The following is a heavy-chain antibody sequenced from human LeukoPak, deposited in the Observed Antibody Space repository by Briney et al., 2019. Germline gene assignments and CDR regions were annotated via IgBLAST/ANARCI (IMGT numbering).Heavy chain of an antibody. J-gene: IGHJ4*02. CDR3: AKDDRASGYFDWLLKPFDY. V-gene: IGHV3-23*01. D-gene: IGHD3-9*01. CDR2: ISGSGGST. CDR1: GFTFSSYA. Sequence: PGGSLRLSCAASGFTFSSYAMSWVRQAPGKRLEWVSAISGSGGSTYYADSVKGRFTISRDNSKNTLYLQMNSLRAEDTAVYYCAKDDRASGYFDWLLKPFDYWGQGTLVTVSS.